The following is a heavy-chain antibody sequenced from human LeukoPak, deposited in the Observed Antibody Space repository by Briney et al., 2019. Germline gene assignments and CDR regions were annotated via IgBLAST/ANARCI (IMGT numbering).Heavy chain of an antibody. CDR2: IIPIFGTA. CDR3: ARSLHHITIFGVVITATFDP. CDR1: GGTFSSYA. Sequence: GASVKVSYKASGGTFSSYAISWVRQAPGQGLEWMGGIIPIFGTANYAQKFQGRVTITADESTSTAYMELSSLRSEDTAVYYCARSLHHITIFGVVITATFDPWGQGTLVTVSS. J-gene: IGHJ5*02. V-gene: IGHV1-69*01. D-gene: IGHD3-3*01.